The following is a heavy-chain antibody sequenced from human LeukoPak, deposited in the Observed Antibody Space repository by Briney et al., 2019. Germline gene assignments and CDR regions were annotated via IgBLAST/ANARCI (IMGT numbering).Heavy chain of an antibody. CDR1: GYTFTSYY. CDR2: INPSGGST. D-gene: IGHD6-13*01. CDR3: ARTPNAAARLIRFDY. J-gene: IGHJ4*02. Sequence: ASVKVSCKASGYTFTSYYMHWVRQAPGQGLEWMGIINPSGGSTSYAQKFQGRVTMTRDTSTSTVYMELSSLRSEDTAVYYCARTPNAAARLIRFDYWGQGTLVTVSS. V-gene: IGHV1-46*01.